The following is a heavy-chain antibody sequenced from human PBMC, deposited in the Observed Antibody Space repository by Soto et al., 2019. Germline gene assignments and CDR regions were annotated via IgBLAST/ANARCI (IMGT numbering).Heavy chain of an antibody. Sequence: RESLKIPCKGSGYSLTSYWNGWVRQMPGKGLEWMGIIYPGDSDTRYSPSFQGQVTISADKSISTAYLQWSSLKASDTAMYYCGRHRSTIFGDVTPQAFGMDVWGEGITVSVS. CDR1: GYSLTSYW. CDR2: IYPGDSDT. J-gene: IGHJ6*02. CDR3: GRHRSTIFGDVTPQAFGMDV. D-gene: IGHD3-3*01. V-gene: IGHV5-51*01.